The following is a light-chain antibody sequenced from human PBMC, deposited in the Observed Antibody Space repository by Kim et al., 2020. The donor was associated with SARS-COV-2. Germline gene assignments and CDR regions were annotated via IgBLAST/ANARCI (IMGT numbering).Light chain of an antibody. CDR2: GNN. CDR1: SSNIGAGFD. J-gene: IGLJ1*01. V-gene: IGLV1-40*01. Sequence: VTLSCTGSSSNIGAGFDVHWYQQLPGTAPKLLISGNNIRPSGVPDRFSGSKSGTSASLAITGLQAEDEADYYCQSYDTSLRGSYVFGTGTKVTVL. CDR3: QSYDTSLRGSYV.